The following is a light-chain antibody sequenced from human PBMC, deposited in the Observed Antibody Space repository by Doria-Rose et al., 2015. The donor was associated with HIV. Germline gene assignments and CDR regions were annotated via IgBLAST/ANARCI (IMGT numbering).Light chain of an antibody. V-gene: IGKV3-20*01. J-gene: IGKJ2*01. CDR1: QSAISSS. CDR3: QQYDNSPPYT. CDR2: GAS. Sequence: EIVLTQSPGTLSLSPGERANISCSASQSAISSSLAWHQQKPGQAARLLIYGASNSATGIPDRCSGSGSGTDFTLTISRLEPEDFAVYYCQQYDNSPPYTFGQGTKLVIK.